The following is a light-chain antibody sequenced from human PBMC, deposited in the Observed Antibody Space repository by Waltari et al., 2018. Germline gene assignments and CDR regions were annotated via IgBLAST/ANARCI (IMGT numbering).Light chain of an antibody. CDR2: GKD. V-gene: IGLV3-19*01. CDR1: SLRSSY. CDR3: SSRNGRANQVV. Sequence: SSELTQDPAVSVALGQTVRFTCQGDSLRSSYASWYQLKAGQAPVLVIYGKDKRPPGIPDRISGYSSGTTSSLTITGAQAEDEADYYCSSRNGRANQVVFAGGTKVTVL. J-gene: IGLJ3*02.